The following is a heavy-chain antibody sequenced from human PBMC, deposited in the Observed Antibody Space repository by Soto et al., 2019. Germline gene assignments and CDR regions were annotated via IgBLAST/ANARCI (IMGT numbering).Heavy chain of an antibody. Sequence: GGSLRLSCAASGFTYSTYTMHWVRQAPGKGLEWVAVISYDGNNKFYADSVKGRFTISRDNSKNTLYLQMNSLRAEDTAVYYCASQTTVTTFDYWGQGTLVTVSS. D-gene: IGHD4-17*01. CDR2: ISYDGNNK. J-gene: IGHJ4*02. V-gene: IGHV3-30-3*01. CDR3: ASQTTVTTFDY. CDR1: GFTYSTYT.